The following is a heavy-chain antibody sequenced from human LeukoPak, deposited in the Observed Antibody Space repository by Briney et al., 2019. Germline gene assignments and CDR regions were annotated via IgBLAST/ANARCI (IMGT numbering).Heavy chain of an antibody. CDR2: INAGNGNT. Sequence: GASVKVSCKASGYTFTSYAMHWVRQAPGQRLEWMGWINAGNGNTKYSQKFQGRVTITRDTSASTAYMELSSLRSEDTAVYYCARAISRYYYYNMDVWGKGTTVTVSS. CDR1: GYTFTSYA. J-gene: IGHJ6*03. CDR3: ARAISRYYYYNMDV. V-gene: IGHV1-3*01. D-gene: IGHD3-3*02.